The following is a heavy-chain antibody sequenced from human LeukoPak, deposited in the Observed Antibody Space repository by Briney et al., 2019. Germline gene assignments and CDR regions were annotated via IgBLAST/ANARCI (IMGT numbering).Heavy chain of an antibody. CDR1: GGSISSGGYY. D-gene: IGHD1-14*01. V-gene: IGHV4-31*03. J-gene: IGHJ6*02. CDR2: IYYNGST. CDR3: ARDNRYQLHNYGMDV. Sequence: SETLSLTCTVSGGSISSGGYYWSWIRQHPGKGLEWIGYIYYNGSTYYNPSLKSRVTISVDTSKNQFSLKLSSVTAADTAVYYCARDNRYQLHNYGMDVWGQGTTVTVSS.